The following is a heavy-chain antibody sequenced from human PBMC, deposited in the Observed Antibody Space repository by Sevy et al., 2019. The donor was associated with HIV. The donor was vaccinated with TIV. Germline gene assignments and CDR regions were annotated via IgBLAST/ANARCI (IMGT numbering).Heavy chain of an antibody. Sequence: ASVKVSCKASGYTFSSYDINWLRQATGQGSEWMGWMNPNSGNTGYAQKFRGRVTITRNTSTSTAYMELSSLRPEDTAIYYCARLIFLAPVGGVRFDPWGQGTLVTVSS. D-gene: IGHD3-16*01. J-gene: IGHJ5*02. CDR1: GYTFSSYD. CDR3: ARLIFLAPVGGVRFDP. V-gene: IGHV1-8*01. CDR2: MNPNSGNT.